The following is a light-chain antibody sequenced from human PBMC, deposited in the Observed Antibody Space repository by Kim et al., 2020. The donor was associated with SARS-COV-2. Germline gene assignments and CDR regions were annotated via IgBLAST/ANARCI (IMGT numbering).Light chain of an antibody. V-gene: IGLV2-23*02. CDR2: EVS. CDR3: CSYAGSSTLV. J-gene: IGLJ2*01. Sequence: QSALTQPASVSGYPGQSITISCTGTSIDVGSYNLVSWYQQHPGKAPKLMIYEVSKRPSGVSNRFSGSKSGNTASLTISGLQAEDEADYYCCSYAGSSTLVFGGGTQLTVL. CDR1: SIDVGSYNL.